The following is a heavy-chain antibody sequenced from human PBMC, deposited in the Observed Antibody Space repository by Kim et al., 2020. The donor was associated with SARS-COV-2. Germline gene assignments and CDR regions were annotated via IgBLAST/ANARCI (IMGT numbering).Heavy chain of an antibody. V-gene: IGHV1-46*01. Sequence: ASVKVSCKASGYTFTSYYMHWVRQAPGQGLEWMGIINPSGGSTSYAQKFQGRVTMTRDTSTSTVYMELSSLRSEDTAVYYCARSHPSSGYSPLFDYWGQGTLVTVSS. CDR3: ARSHPSSGYSPLFDY. CDR1: GYTFTSYY. D-gene: IGHD3-22*01. CDR2: INPSGGST. J-gene: IGHJ4*02.